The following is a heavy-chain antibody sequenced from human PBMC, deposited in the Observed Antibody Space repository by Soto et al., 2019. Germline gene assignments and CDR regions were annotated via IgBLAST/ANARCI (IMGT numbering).Heavy chain of an antibody. CDR2: ISYDGRNK. J-gene: IGHJ6*02. V-gene: IGHV3-30*18. Sequence: GGSLRLSCVASDFSFRNYGMHWVRQAPGKGLEWVADISYDGRNKYYAESVKGRFTISRDNSKNTLYLQMNSLRTEDTAVYYCAKDWRWEQQIYGMNVWGQGTTVTVS. CDR3: AKDWRWEQQIYGMNV. CDR1: DFSFRNYG. D-gene: IGHD1-26*01.